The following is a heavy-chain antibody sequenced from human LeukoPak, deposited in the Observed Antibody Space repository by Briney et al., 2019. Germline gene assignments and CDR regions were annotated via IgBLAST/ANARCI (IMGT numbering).Heavy chain of an antibody. V-gene: IGHV3-23*01. D-gene: IGHD3-10*01. J-gene: IGHJ4*02. CDR3: ARDSSLWFVGGDVDY. CDR1: GFTFSSYA. Sequence: GGSLRLSCAASGFTFSSYAMSWVRQAPGKGLEWVSAIHTSGDTCYADSVKGRFTISRDNSKNTLYLQMNSLRAEDTAVYYCARDSSLWFVGGDVDYWGQGTLVTVSS. CDR2: IHTSGDT.